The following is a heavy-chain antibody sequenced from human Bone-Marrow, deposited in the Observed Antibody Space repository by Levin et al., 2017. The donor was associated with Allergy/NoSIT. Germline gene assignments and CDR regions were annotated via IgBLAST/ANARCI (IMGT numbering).Heavy chain of an antibody. CDR1: GGSMSDYF. CDR2: TDHSGTT. V-gene: IGHV4-59*01. CDR3: ARGGAYDNRLGGRLDS. J-gene: IGHJ4*02. Sequence: NASETLSLTCSVSGGSMSDYFWSWVRLPPGRGLEWIGYTDHSGTTKYNPSLQSRVIISLDTSKGQLSLKLRSVTAADTAVYFCARGGAYDNRLGGRLDSWGQGSLVIVSA. D-gene: IGHD3-9*01.